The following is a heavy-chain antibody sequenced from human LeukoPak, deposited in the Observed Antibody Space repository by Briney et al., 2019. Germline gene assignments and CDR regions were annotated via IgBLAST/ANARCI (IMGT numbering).Heavy chain of an antibody. CDR2: IYPDESDT. Sequence: GESREISCKGSGYRFNAYWIAWVRQMPGKGLEWMGIIYPDESDTRYSPSFQGQVTISADKSVRTAYLQWSSLKASDTAMYYCARPNITSYYDSRGYDAFDVWGQGTMVTACS. J-gene: IGHJ3*01. CDR1: GYRFNAYW. CDR3: ARPNITSYYDSRGYDAFDV. V-gene: IGHV5-51*01. D-gene: IGHD3-22*01.